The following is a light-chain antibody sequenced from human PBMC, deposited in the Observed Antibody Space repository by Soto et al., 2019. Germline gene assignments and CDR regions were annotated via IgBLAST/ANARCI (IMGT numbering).Light chain of an antibody. J-gene: IGLJ1*01. CDR2: DVD. V-gene: IGLV2-8*01. CDR1: SSDVGGYDS. CDR3: SSYAGTNTVV. Sequence: QSALTQPPSASGSPGQSVTISCSGTSSDVGGYDSVSWYQHHPGTVPKLIIFDVDTWPSGVPDRFSGFKSGNTASLPVSGLRAEDEADYYCSSYAGTNTVVFGTWTKVTVL.